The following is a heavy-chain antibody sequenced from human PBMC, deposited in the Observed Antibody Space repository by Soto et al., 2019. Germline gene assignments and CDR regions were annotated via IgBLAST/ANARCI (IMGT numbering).Heavy chain of an antibody. J-gene: IGHJ6*02. CDR3: ARDNTDRSSWTDIYYYGMDV. CDR1: GGSFSGYY. V-gene: IGHV4-34*01. D-gene: IGHD6-13*01. CDR2: INHSGST. Sequence: SETLSLTCAVYGGSFSGYYWSWIRQPPGKGLEWIGEINHSGSTNYNPSLKSRVTISVDTSKNQFSLKLSSVTAADTAVYYCARDNTDRSSWTDIYYYGMDVWGQGTTVTV.